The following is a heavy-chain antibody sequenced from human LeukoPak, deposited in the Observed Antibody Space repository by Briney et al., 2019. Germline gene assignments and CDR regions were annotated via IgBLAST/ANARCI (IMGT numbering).Heavy chain of an antibody. D-gene: IGHD3-22*01. Sequence: ASVKVSCKASGYTFSGYYIHWVRQAPGQGLEWMGWISGYNGNTKYAQKVQGRVTMTTDTSTSTAYMELRSLRSDDTAVYHCARGFPPRMYYDSSGYYSYYFDYWGQGTLVTVSS. CDR2: ISGYNGNT. V-gene: IGHV1-18*04. CDR3: ARGFPPRMYYDSSGYYSYYFDY. J-gene: IGHJ4*02. CDR1: GYTFSGYY.